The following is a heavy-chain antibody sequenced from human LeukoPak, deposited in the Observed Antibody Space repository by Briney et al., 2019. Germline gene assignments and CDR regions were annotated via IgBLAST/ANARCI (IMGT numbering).Heavy chain of an antibody. CDR1: GYTFTGYY. D-gene: IGHD2-15*01. Sequence: SVKVSCKASGYTFTGYYMHWVRQAPGQGLEWMGRINPNSGGTNYAQKFQGRVTMTRDTSISTAYMELSRLRSDDTAVYYCARGCSESIVVVVAATQWGGIDYWGQGTLVTVS. CDR2: INPNSGGT. J-gene: IGHJ4*02. CDR3: ARGCSESIVVVVAATQWGGIDY. V-gene: IGHV1-2*06.